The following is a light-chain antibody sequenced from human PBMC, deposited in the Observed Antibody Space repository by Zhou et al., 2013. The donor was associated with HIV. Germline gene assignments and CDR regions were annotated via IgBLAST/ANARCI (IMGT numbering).Light chain of an antibody. CDR2: GAS. CDR3: QQFTNWGT. Sequence: EVVLTQSPGTLSLSPGERATLSCRASQSFGSSFLAWYQQKPGQAPRLLIYGASTRAAGIPARFRGSGSGTEFTLTITSLQSEDFAVYYCQQFTNWGTFGQGTKRGDQT. J-gene: IGKJ2*01. V-gene: IGKV3-15*01. CDR1: QSFGSS.